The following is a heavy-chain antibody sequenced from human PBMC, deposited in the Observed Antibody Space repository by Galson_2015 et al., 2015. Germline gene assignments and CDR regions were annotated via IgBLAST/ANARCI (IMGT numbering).Heavy chain of an antibody. CDR3: ARDLDYYDSGGYYRRQYYGMDV. D-gene: IGHD3-22*01. Sequence: SLRLSCAASGFTFSSYSMNWVRQAPGKGLEWVSFISSSSSYIYYADSVKGRFTISRDNAKNSLYLQMNSLRAEDTAVYYCARDLDYYDSGGYYRRQYYGMDVWGQGTTVTVSS. CDR2: ISSSSSYI. V-gene: IGHV3-21*01. CDR1: GFTFSSYS. J-gene: IGHJ6*02.